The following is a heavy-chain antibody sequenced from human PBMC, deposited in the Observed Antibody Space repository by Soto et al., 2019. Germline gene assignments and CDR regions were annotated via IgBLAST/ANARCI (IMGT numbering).Heavy chain of an antibody. CDR1: GFTFSSYS. V-gene: IGHV3-21*01. CDR2: ISSSSSYI. D-gene: IGHD2-2*01. CDR3: AREYCSSTSCYVDYYYYGMDV. J-gene: IGHJ6*02. Sequence: EVQLLESGGGLVQPGGSLRLSCAASGFTFSSYSMNWVRQAPGKGLEWVSSISSSSSYIYYADSVKGRFTISRDNAKNSLYLQMNSLRAEDTAVYYCAREYCSSTSCYVDYYYYGMDVWGQGTTVTVSS.